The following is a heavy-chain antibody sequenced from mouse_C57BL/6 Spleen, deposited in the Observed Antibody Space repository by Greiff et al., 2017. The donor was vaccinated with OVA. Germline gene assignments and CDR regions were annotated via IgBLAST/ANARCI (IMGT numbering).Heavy chain of an antibody. CDR1: GFTFSDYG. J-gene: IGHJ1*03. CDR3: ARRGYYAGYFDV. V-gene: IGHV5-17*01. D-gene: IGHD1-1*01. Sequence: EVKLVESGGGLVTPGGSLKLSCAASGFTFSDYGMHWVRQAPEKGLEWVAYISSGSSTIYYADTVKGRFTIYRDNAKNTLFLKMTSLRSDDTAMYYCARRGYYAGYFDVWGTGTTVTVSA. CDR2: ISSGSSTI.